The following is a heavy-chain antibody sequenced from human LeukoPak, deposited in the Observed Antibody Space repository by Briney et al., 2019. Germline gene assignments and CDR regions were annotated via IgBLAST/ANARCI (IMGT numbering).Heavy chain of an antibody. CDR2: INGGDNGDNA. CDR3: ARDGIQLPDALDY. J-gene: IGHJ4*02. CDR1: GFTFNNYA. V-gene: IGHV3-23*01. D-gene: IGHD1-1*01. Sequence: GGSLRLSCAASGFTFNNYAMTWVRQAPGKGLQWVSTINGGDNGDNAYYADSVKGRFTVSRDNSKNTVYLQMNSLRVEDTAVYYCARDGIQLPDALDYWGLGTLVTVSS.